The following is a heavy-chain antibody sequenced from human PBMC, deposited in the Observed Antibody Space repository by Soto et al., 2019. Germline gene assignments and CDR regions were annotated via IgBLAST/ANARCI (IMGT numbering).Heavy chain of an antibody. CDR2: ISWNSGSI. Sequence: GGSLRLSCAASGFTFDDYAMHWVRQAPGKGLEWVSGISWNSGSIGYADSVKGRFTISRDNAKNSLYLQINSLRAEDTALYYCAKDHSPVWYGQAPNYGYWGQGTLVTVSS. CDR1: GFTFDDYA. D-gene: IGHD6-13*01. CDR3: AKDHSPVWYGQAPNYGY. J-gene: IGHJ4*02. V-gene: IGHV3-9*01.